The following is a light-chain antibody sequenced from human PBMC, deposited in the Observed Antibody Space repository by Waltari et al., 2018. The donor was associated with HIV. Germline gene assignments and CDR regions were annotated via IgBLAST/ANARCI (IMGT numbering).Light chain of an antibody. CDR2: DNN. CDR1: SSRSPDIGDDF. J-gene: IGLJ2*01. CDR3: GSWFRSLRGGV. V-gene: IGLV1-51*01. Sequence: QFVLTQSPSLSAAPGQKVTISCPTSSSRSPDIGDDFFSGYQHVPGEAPKLVIYDNNKRPSGIPDRFSGSRTATSATLAITGLQTEDEAIYYCGSWFRSLRGGVFGGGTKLTVL.